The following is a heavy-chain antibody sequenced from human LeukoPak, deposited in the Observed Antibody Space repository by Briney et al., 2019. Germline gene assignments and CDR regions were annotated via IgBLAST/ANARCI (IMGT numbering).Heavy chain of an antibody. CDR1: GFTFNSYS. Sequence: PGGSLRLSCAASGFTFNSYSMNWVRQAPGKGLEWVSYISSISRTIHYADSVKGRFTISRDNAKNSLYLQVNSLRAEDTAVYYCARDVFDYWGQGTLVTVSS. CDR3: ARDVFDY. J-gene: IGHJ4*02. V-gene: IGHV3-48*04. CDR2: ISSISRTI.